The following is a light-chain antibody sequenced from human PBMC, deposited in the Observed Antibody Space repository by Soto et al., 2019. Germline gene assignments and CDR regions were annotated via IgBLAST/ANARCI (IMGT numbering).Light chain of an antibody. J-gene: IGKJ2*01. CDR2: AAS. CDR1: QGISNF. Sequence: DIQMTQSPSSLSASVGDTVTITCRASQGISNFLSWYQQRPGTVPRFLLYAASTLHSGVPSRFRGSGSGTHFTLTISGLQPEDFATSYCQKYDSAPYTFGQGTKLQIK. V-gene: IGKV1-27*01. CDR3: QKYDSAPYT.